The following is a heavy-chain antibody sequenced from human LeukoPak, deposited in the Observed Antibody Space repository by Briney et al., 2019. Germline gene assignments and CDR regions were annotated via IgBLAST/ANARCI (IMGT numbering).Heavy chain of an antibody. V-gene: IGHV4-59*08. D-gene: IGHD1-26*01. CDR1: GGSISSYY. Sequence: SSETLSLTCTVSGGSISSYYWSWIRQPPGKGLEGIGYIYYSGSTNYNPSLKSRVTISVETSKKLFALKLNSVAARDNGVYFFARRRILGAVGAFDIWSQGTMVTVSS. J-gene: IGHJ3*02. CDR2: IYYSGST. CDR3: ARRRILGAVGAFDI.